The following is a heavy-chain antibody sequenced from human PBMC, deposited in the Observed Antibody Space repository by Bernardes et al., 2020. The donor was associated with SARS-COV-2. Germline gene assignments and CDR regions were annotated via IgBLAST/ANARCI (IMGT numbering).Heavy chain of an antibody. V-gene: IGHV4-61*09. D-gene: IGHD5-12*01. CDR2: VYMSGST. CDR1: DGSIKSGSYY. J-gene: IGHJ4*02. CDR3: ARAWGTRWLQFQFDD. Sequence: SETLSLTCTVSDGSIKSGSYYWNWIRQPAGKGLEWIGHVYMSGSTNYNSSLANRVTISVDRSKNQFSLRLISVTAADTAVYYCARAWGTRWLQFQFDDWGQGTPVTVSS.